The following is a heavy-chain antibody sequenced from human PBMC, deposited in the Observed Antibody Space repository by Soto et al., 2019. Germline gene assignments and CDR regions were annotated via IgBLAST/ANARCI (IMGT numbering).Heavy chain of an antibody. D-gene: IGHD1-26*01. CDR2: VTAGGPT. J-gene: IGHJ4*02. V-gene: IGHV3-15*01. CDR3: ATDLPTEGAGEFDY. Sequence: GGSLRLSCVASGFTFKTAWMAWVRQAPGKGLEWVGHVTAGGPTHYAAPVKGKFTISRDDSKNTAYLQMNSLKAEDTAVYYCATDLPTEGAGEFDYWGQGTPVTVSS. CDR1: GFTFKTAW.